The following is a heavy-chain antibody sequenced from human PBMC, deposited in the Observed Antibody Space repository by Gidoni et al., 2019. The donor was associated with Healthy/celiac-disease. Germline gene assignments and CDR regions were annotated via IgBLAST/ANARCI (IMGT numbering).Heavy chain of an antibody. CDR3: AKVRYSIQLWLFDY. CDR1: VFTFSSYA. J-gene: IGHJ4*02. D-gene: IGHD5-18*01. Sequence: EVQLLESGEGLVQPGGSLSLSCAASVFTFSSYAMSWVRHAPGKGLEGVSASSGSGGSTYYEDSVKGRFTISRDNSKNTLYLQMNSLRAEDTAVYYCAKVRYSIQLWLFDYWGQGTLVTVSS. V-gene: IGHV3-23*01. CDR2: SSGSGGST.